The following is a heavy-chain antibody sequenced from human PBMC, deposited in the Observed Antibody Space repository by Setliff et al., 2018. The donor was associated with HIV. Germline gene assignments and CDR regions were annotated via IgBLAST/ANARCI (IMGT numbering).Heavy chain of an antibody. CDR2: IRSKTHGGRT. J-gene: IGHJ4*02. CDR3: VRHKDRWGAIDY. Sequence: PGGSLRLSCTASEFTFGDYGVSWVRQAPGKGLEWVGFIRSKTHGGRTEYAASVKGRFTISRDNAKNSLYLQMNSLRAEDTAVYYCVRHKDRWGAIDYWGQGTLVTVSS. CDR1: EFTFGDYG. V-gene: IGHV3-49*04. D-gene: IGHD7-27*01.